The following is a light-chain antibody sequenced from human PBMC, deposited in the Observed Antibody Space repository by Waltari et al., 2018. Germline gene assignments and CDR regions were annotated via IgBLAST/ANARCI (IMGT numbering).Light chain of an antibody. CDR1: QSINHY. V-gene: IGKV3-11*01. J-gene: IGKJ5*01. Sequence: EIVLTQSPATLSLSPGERGTISCRASQSINHYLAWYQQRPGQAPRLPVYDSSNRAPGIPARFSGSGSGTDFTLTISSLEPEDIAVYYCQHRINWPSTFGQGTRLEIK. CDR3: QHRINWPST. CDR2: DSS.